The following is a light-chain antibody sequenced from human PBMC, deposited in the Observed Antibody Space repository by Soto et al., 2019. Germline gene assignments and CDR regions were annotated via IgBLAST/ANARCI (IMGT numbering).Light chain of an antibody. CDR3: QQSSSTVLT. J-gene: IGKJ4*01. Sequence: DIQMTQSPSSLSASVGDSVTITCRASQSISSSLNWYQQKPGKAPKLLLYAPPSLQGGVPSRFSGSGSGTVFTFTISSLQREDCAIYYCQQSSSTVLTFGGGTKVEIK. V-gene: IGKV1-39*01. CDR1: QSISSS. CDR2: APP.